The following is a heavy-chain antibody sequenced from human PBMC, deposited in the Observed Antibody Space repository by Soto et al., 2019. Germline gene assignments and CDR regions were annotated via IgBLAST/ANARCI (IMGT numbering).Heavy chain of an antibody. V-gene: IGHV1-46*03. CDR1: GYTFTSYY. CDR3: TRVYCSGGSCYSIDS. J-gene: IGHJ4*02. CDR2: INPSNST. Sequence: QVQLVQSGAEVKKPGASVKVSCKASGYTFTSYYMHWVRQAPGQGVEWMGIINPSNSTTYAQKFQGRVTMTRDTSTSTVYMELGSLRSEDTGVYYCTRVYCSGGSCYSIDSWGQGTLVTVSS. D-gene: IGHD2-15*01.